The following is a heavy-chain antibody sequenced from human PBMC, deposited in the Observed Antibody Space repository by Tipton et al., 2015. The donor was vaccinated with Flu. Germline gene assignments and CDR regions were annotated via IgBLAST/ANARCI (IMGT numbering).Heavy chain of an antibody. CDR1: GGSINVGGFY. J-gene: IGHJ4*02. Sequence: LRLSCTVSGGSINVGGFYWTWIRQLPGKGLEWIGYIYFNGDTNYNPSLEGRVSISGDSSKNQFFLRLTSVTDADTALYFCARGYSRDYYDSGTYEYWGQGTLVTVSS. D-gene: IGHD3-22*01. V-gene: IGHV4-31*03. CDR3: ARGYSRDYYDSGTYEY. CDR2: IYFNGDT.